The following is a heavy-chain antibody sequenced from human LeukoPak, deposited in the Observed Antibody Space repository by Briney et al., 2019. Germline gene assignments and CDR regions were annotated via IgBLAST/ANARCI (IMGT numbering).Heavy chain of an antibody. J-gene: IGHJ6*03. Sequence: ASVKVSCKASGYTFTSYYMHWVRQAPGQGLEWMGIINPSGGSTSYAQKFQGRVTMTRDTSTSTVYMELSSLRSDDTAVYYCARFPAARPHYYYYMDVWGKGTTVTVSS. D-gene: IGHD6-6*01. CDR1: GYTFTSYY. CDR2: INPSGGST. V-gene: IGHV1-46*01. CDR3: ARFPAARPHYYYYMDV.